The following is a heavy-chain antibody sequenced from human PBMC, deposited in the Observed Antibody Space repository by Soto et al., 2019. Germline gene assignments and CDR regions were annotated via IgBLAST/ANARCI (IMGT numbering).Heavy chain of an antibody. CDR3: ARGPSSLTRFDY. CDR2: ISYDGNNK. CDR1: GFTFSSYA. Sequence: QPGGSLRLSCAASGFTFSSYAMHWVRQAPGKGLEWVAVISYDGNNKYYADSVKGRFTISRDNSKNTLYLQMNSLRAEDTAVYYCARGPSSLTRFDYWGQGXLVTVYS. J-gene: IGHJ4*02. D-gene: IGHD2-2*01. V-gene: IGHV3-30-3*01.